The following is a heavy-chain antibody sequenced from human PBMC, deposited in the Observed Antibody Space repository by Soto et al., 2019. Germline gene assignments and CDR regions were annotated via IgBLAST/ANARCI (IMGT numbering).Heavy chain of an antibody. CDR3: ARLNDFWSGYPYYYGMDV. J-gene: IGHJ6*02. CDR2: IDPSDSYT. V-gene: IGHV5-10-1*01. CDR1: GYSVTSYW. Sequence: GESLQISCKGSGYSVTSYWISWVRQMPGKGLEWMGRIDPSDSYTNYSPSFQGHVTISADKSISTAYLQWSSLKASDTAMYYCARLNDFWSGYPYYYGMDVWGQGTTVTVSS. D-gene: IGHD3-3*01.